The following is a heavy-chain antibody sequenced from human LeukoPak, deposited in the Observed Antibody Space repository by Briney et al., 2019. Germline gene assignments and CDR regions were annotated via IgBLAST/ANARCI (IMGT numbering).Heavy chain of an antibody. J-gene: IGHJ4*02. Sequence: ASVKVSCKASGCTFSSYTISWVRQAPGQGLEWMGRIIPILGIANYAQKFQGRVTITADKSTSTAYMELSSLRSEDTAVYYCARSRYVLRFLEWLRPAHFDYWGQGTLVTVSS. CDR3: ARSRYVLRFLEWLRPAHFDY. V-gene: IGHV1-69*02. D-gene: IGHD3-3*01. CDR2: IIPILGIA. CDR1: GCTFSSYT.